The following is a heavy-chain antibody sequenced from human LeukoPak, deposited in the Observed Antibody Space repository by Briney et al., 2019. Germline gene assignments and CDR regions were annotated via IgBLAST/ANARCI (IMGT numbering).Heavy chain of an antibody. CDR2: ISYDGSNK. CDR1: GFTFSSYG. CDR3: ARGEVQYCSGGSFYSLGFYYYYYGMDV. V-gene: IGHV3-30*03. J-gene: IGHJ6*02. D-gene: IGHD2-15*01. Sequence: GGSLRLSCAASGFTFSSYGMHWVRQAPGKGLEGVAVISYDGSNKYYADSVKGRFTISRDNSKNTLYLQMNSLRAEDTAVYYCARGEVQYCSGGSFYSLGFYYYYYGMDVWGQGTTVTVSS.